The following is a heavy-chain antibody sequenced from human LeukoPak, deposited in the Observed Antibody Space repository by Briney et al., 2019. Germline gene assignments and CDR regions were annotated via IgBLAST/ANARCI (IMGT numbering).Heavy chain of an antibody. D-gene: IGHD6-19*01. CDR3: ARDNQWLATDY. CDR2: IKQDGSEK. CDR1: GFTFSYYW. V-gene: IGHV3-7*01. J-gene: IGHJ4*02. Sequence: GGALRLSCAASGFTFSYYWMGLVRPAPGKGLEWVANIKQDGSEKYYVDSVKGRFTISRDNAKNSLYLQMNSLRAEDTAVYYCARDNQWLATDYWGQGTLVTVSS.